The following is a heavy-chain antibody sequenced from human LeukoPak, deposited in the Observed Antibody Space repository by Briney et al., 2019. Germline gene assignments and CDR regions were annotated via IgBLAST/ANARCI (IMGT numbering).Heavy chain of an antibody. V-gene: IGHV1-24*01. D-gene: IGHD2-2*01. J-gene: IGHJ4*02. Sequence: ASVKVSCKVCGYSLTELSMHWVRQAPGKGLEWMGGFDPDDGETPLFAQQFQGRVSMTEDTSTDTAYMELSSLSSEDTAVYYCATGTIYCSSCSGDYWGQGTLVTVSS. CDR2: FDPDDGET. CDR3: ATGTIYCSSCSGDY. CDR1: GYSLTELS.